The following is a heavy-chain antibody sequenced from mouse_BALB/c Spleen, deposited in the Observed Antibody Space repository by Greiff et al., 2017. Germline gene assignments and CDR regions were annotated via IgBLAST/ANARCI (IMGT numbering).Heavy chain of an antibody. D-gene: IGHD2-10*02. Sequence: EVMLVESGPSLVKPSQTLSLTCSVTGDSITSGFWNWIRKFPGNKLEYMGYISYSGSTYYNPSLKSRISITRDTSKNQYYLQLNSVTTEDTATYYCARGGYGNYAMDYWGQGTSVTVSS. CDR1: GDSITSGF. V-gene: IGHV3-8*02. CDR3: ARGGYGNYAMDY. J-gene: IGHJ4*01. CDR2: ISYSGST.